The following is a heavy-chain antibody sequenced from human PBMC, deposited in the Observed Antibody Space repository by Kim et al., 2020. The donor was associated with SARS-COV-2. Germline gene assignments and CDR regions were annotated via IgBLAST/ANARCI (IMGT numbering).Heavy chain of an antibody. J-gene: IGHJ6*02. V-gene: IGHV3-23*01. D-gene: IGHD6-6*01. CDR1: GFTFSSYA. CDR3: AKEGSSVPNYYYYGMDV. Sequence: GGSLRLSCAASGFTFSSYAMSWVRQAPGKGLEWVSAISGSGGSTYYADSVKGRFTISRDNSKNTLYLQMNSLRAEDTAVYYCAKEGSSVPNYYYYGMDVWGQGTTVTVSS. CDR2: ISGSGGST.